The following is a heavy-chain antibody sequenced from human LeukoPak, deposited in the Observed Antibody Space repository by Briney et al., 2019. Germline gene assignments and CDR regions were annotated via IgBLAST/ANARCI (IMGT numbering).Heavy chain of an antibody. CDR1: GFTFSSYS. J-gene: IGHJ4*02. Sequence: GGSLRLSCAASGFTFSSYSMNWVRQAPGKGLEWGSYISSSSSTIYYADSVKGRFTISRDNAKNSLYLQMNSLRAEDTAVYYCARDWDSSGWYKNLFDYWGQGTLVTVSS. CDR3: ARDWDSSGWYKNLFDY. CDR2: ISSSSSTI. V-gene: IGHV3-48*01. D-gene: IGHD6-19*01.